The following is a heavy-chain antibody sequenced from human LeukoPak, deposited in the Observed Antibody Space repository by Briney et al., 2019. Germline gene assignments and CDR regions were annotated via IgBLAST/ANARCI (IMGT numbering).Heavy chain of an antibody. CDR1: GFIFSSYG. CDR3: AKGLAYTGYDYWFDP. Sequence: PGGSLRLSCAASGFIFSSYGMHWIRQAPGKGLEWVTFIRYDGINKYYADSVKGRFTVSRDNSKNTLYLQMNSLRAADTAVYYCAKGLAYTGYDYWFDPWGQGTLVTVSS. D-gene: IGHD5-12*01. J-gene: IGHJ5*02. V-gene: IGHV3-30*02. CDR2: IRYDGINK.